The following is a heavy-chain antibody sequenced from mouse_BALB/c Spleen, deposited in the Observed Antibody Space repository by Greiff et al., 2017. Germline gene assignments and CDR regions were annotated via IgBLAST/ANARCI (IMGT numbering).Heavy chain of an antibody. D-gene: IGHD1-2*01. V-gene: IGHV14-3*02. CDR1: GFNIKDTY. J-gene: IGHJ4*01. Sequence: VQLQQSGAELVRSGASVKLSCTASGFNIKDTYMHWVKQRPEQGLEWIGRIDPANGNTKYDPKFQGKATITADTSSNTAYLQLSSLTSEDTAVYYCARFITTATWYAMDYWGQGTSVTVSA. CDR2: IDPANGNT. CDR3: ARFITTATWYAMDY.